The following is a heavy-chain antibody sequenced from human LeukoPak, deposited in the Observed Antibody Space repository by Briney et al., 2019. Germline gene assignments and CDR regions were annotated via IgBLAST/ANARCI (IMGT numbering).Heavy chain of an antibody. CDR2: ISWNSGSI. J-gene: IGHJ4*02. CDR1: GFTFDDYA. D-gene: IGHD4-17*01. CDR3: AKAILNYGDSYFDY. Sequence: PGRSLRLSCAASGFTFDDYAMHWVRQAPGRGLEWVSGISWNSGSIGYADSVKGRFTISRDNAKNSLYLQMNSLRAEDTALYYCAKAILNYGDSYFDYWGQGTLVTVSS. V-gene: IGHV3-9*01.